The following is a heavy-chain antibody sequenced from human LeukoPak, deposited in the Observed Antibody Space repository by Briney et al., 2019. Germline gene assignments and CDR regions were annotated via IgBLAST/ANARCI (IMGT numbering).Heavy chain of an antibody. V-gene: IGHV3-48*03. CDR3: ARGDRYYYDMDV. Sequence: GGSLRLSCAPSGFTLSYYEMKWVRQSPGQGLEWISSISTSADGIYYADSVKGRFTISRDNAKNSLYLQMNSLRAEDTAVYFCARGDRYYYDMDVWGNGTTVIISS. J-gene: IGHJ6*03. CDR1: GFTLSYYE. CDR2: ISTSADGI. D-gene: IGHD1-14*01.